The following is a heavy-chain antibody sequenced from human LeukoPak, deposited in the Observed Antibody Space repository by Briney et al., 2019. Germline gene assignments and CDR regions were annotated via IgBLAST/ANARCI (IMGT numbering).Heavy chain of an antibody. Sequence: SETLSLTCTVSGGSISSYYWSWIRQPPGKGLEWIGYIYYSGSTNYNPSLKSRVTISVDTSKNQFSLKLSSVTAADTAVYYCARGTPRGNYIDYWGQGTLVTVSS. J-gene: IGHJ4*02. D-gene: IGHD2-2*01. CDR3: ARGTPRGNYIDY. CDR1: GGSISSYY. V-gene: IGHV4-59*01. CDR2: IYYSGST.